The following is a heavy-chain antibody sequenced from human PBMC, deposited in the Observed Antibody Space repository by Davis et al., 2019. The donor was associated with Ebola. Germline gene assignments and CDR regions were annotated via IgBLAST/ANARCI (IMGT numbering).Heavy chain of an antibody. D-gene: IGHD6-13*01. Sequence: KVSCKGSGYNFPNYWIAWVRQMPGKGLEWMGVIYPTDSDTRYSPSFQGQVTISADKSINTAYLQWSSLKASDTAMYYCARRRIAAAPYYYYGMDVWGQGTTVTVSS. J-gene: IGHJ6*02. V-gene: IGHV5-51*01. CDR3: ARRRIAAAPYYYYGMDV. CDR1: GYNFPNYW. CDR2: IYPTDSDT.